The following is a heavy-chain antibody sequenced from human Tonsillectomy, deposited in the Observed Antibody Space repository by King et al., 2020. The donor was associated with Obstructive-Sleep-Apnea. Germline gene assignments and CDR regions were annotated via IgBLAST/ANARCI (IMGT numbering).Heavy chain of an antibody. Sequence: LQLQESGPGLVKPSETLSLTCTVSGGSISSHYWNWLRQPPGKGLEWIGFINYSGSTNYNPSLQSRVTMSVDTSKKQFSLRVTSVTAADTAVYYCARDGGVTGQYYYYGLDVWGQGTTVTVSS. CDR2: INYSGST. V-gene: IGHV4-59*11. CDR1: GGSISSHY. CDR3: ARDGGVTGQYYYYGLDV. D-gene: IGHD3-16*01. J-gene: IGHJ6*02.